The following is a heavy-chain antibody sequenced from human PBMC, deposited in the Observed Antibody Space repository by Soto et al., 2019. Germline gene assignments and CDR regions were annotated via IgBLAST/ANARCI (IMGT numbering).Heavy chain of an antibody. CDR3: AKGLTPYCSSTSCYVDAFDI. CDR1: GFTFSSYA. CDR2: ISGSGGST. J-gene: IGHJ3*02. Sequence: EVQLLESGGGLVQPGGSLRLSCAASGFTFSSYAMSWVRQAPGKGLEWVSAISGSGGSTYYADSVKGRFTISRDNSKYTLYLQMNSLRAEDTAVYYCAKGLTPYCSSTSCYVDAFDIWGQGTMVTVSS. D-gene: IGHD2-2*01. V-gene: IGHV3-23*01.